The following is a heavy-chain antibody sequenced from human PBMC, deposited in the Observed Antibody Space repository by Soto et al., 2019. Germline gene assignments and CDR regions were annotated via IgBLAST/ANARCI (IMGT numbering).Heavy chain of an antibody. V-gene: IGHV4-59*01. J-gene: IGHJ5*02. CDR2: IYYSGST. CDR1: GGSISSYY. Sequence: PSETLSLTCTVSGGSISSYYWIWIRQPPGKGLEWIGYIYYSGSTNYYPSLKSRVTISVDTSKNQFSLKLSSVTAADTAVYYCARGLWFGDFNWFDPWGQGTLVTVSS. D-gene: IGHD3-10*01. CDR3: ARGLWFGDFNWFDP.